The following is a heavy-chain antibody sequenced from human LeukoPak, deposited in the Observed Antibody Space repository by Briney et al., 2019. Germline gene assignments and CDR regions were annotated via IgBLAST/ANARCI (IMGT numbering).Heavy chain of an antibody. CDR1: GFTFSSYA. D-gene: IGHD3-9*01. J-gene: IGHJ4*02. CDR3: AKGVRFLDWWILDY. Sequence: GGSLRLSCAASGFTFSSYAMSWVRQAPGKGLEWVSAISGNDSTYYADSVKGRFTISRDNSKNTLYLQMNSLRAEDTAIYYCAKGVRFLDWWILDYWGQGSLVTVSS. CDR2: ISGNDST. V-gene: IGHV3-23*01.